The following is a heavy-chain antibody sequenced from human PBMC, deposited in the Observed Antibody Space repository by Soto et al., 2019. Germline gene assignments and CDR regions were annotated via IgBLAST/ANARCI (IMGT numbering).Heavy chain of an antibody. D-gene: IGHD5-12*01. CDR2: IYYSGST. CDR3: ASIPRRDGYNFDY. V-gene: IGHV4-59*01. J-gene: IGHJ4*02. Sequence: SETLSLTCTVSGGSISSYYWSWIRQPPGRGLEWIGYIYYSGSTNYNPSLKSRVTISVDTSKNQFSLKLSSVTAADTAVYYCASIPRRDGYNFDYWGQGTLVTVSS. CDR1: GGSISSYY.